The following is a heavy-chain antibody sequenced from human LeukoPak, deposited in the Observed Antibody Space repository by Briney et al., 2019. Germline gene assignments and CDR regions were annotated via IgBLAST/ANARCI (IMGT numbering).Heavy chain of an antibody. CDR3: ARDSSHYYDSSGYYSTSLDAFDI. CDR1: GYTFTGYY. V-gene: IGHV1-2*04. Sequence: ASVTVSCKASGYTFTGYYMHWVRQAPGQGLEWMGWINPNSGGTNYAQKFQGWVTMTRDTSISTAYMELSRLRSDDTAVYYCARDSSHYYDSSGYYSTSLDAFDIWGQGTMVTVSS. CDR2: INPNSGGT. J-gene: IGHJ3*02. D-gene: IGHD3-22*01.